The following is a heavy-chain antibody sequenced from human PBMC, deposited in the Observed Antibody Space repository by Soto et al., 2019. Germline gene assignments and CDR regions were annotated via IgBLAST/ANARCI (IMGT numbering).Heavy chain of an antibody. V-gene: IGHV3-30-3*01. CDR2: ISYDGSNK. CDR1: GFTFSSYA. D-gene: IGHD3-22*01. J-gene: IGHJ4*02. Sequence: QVQLVESGGGVVQPGRSLRLSCAASGFTFSSYAMHWVRQAPGKGLEWVAVISYDGSNKYYADSVKGRFTISRDNSKNTLYLQMNSLRAEDTAVYYCARDHYYYDSSGYYGGYFDYWGQGTLVTVSS. CDR3: ARDHYYYDSSGYYGGYFDY.